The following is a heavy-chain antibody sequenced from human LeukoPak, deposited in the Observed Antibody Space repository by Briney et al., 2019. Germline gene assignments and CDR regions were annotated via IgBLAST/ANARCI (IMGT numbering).Heavy chain of an antibody. V-gene: IGHV3-33*01. CDR1: GFTFSSYG. Sequence: GGSLRLSCAASGFTFSSYGMHWVRQAPGKGLEWVAVIWYDGSNKYYADSVKGRFTISRDNSKNTLYLQMNSLRAEDTAVYYCARERGYYDSSGDIGAFDIWGQGTMVTVSS. CDR2: IWYDGSNK. CDR3: ARERGYYDSSGDIGAFDI. D-gene: IGHD3-22*01. J-gene: IGHJ3*02.